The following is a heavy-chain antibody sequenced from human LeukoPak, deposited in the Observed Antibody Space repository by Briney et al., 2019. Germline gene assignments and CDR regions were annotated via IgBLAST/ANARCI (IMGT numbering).Heavy chain of an antibody. D-gene: IGHD3-22*01. J-gene: IGHJ3*02. CDR2: IYYSGST. Sequence: SETLSLTCTVSGGSISSGGYYWSWIRQHPGKGLEWIGYIYYSGSTYYNPSLKSRVTISVDTSKNQFSLKLSSVTAADTAVYYCARDLGGDSSGLFDIWGQGTMVTVSS. CDR3: ARDLGGDSSGLFDI. V-gene: IGHV4-31*03. CDR1: GGSISSGGYY.